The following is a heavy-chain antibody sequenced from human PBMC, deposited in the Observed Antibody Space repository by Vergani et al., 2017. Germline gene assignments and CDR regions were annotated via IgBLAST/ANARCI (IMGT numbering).Heavy chain of an antibody. CDR3: ARARKXRFGVVWENWFDP. Sequence: EVELVESGGGLVQPGGSLRLSCAASGFTFNEYWMHWARQVPGKGLVWVSGMNGDGDTISYADSVKGRFTISRDNAKNTLFLQINSLRAEDTAVYYCARARKXRFGVVWENWFDPWGQGTLVTVSS. D-gene: IGHD3-3*01. V-gene: IGHV3-74*01. CDR1: GFTFNEYW. J-gene: IGHJ5*02. CDR2: MNGDGDTI.